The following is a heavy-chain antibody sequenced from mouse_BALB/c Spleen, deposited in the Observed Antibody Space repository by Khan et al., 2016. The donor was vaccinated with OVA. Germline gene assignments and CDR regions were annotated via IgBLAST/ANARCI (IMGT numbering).Heavy chain of an antibody. J-gene: IGHJ4*01. D-gene: IGHD2-10*01. CDR3: ARHWDPAYYGSPYYAMNY. V-gene: IGHV2-6-4*01. CDR1: GFSLSRYS. Sequence: QVQLKESGPGLVAPSQSLSITCTVSGFSLSRYSVHWVRQPPGKGLEWLGMIWDDGRTDYNSGFKSRLSISKDNSKSQVFLKMNSLQIDDTAIYYWARHWDPAYYGSPYYAMNYWGQGTSVTVSS. CDR2: IWDDGRT.